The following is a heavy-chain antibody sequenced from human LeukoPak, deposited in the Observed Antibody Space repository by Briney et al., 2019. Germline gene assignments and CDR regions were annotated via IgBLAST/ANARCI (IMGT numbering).Heavy chain of an antibody. CDR3: AREDGYYYDSSGYYLFGMDV. J-gene: IGHJ6*02. D-gene: IGHD3-22*01. V-gene: IGHV3-7*01. Sequence: PGGSLRLSCAASGFTFSSYWMSWVRQAPGKGLEWVANIKQDVGEKYYVDSVKGRFTLSRDNAKNSLYLQMNSLRAEYTAVYYCAREDGYYYDSSGYYLFGMDVWGQGTTGTVSS. CDR1: GFTFSSYW. CDR2: IKQDVGEK.